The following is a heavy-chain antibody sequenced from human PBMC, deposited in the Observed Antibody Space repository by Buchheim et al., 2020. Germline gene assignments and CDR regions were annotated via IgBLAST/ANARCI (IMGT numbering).Heavy chain of an antibody. V-gene: IGHV3-74*01. CDR3: ARDRSSHFDY. CDR2: INRDGSST. Sequence: VQLVESGGGVVQPGGSLRLSCAASGFTFSSDSMNWVRQAPGKGLVWVSCINRDGSSTNYADSVKGRFTISRDNAKNTLYLQMNSLRAEDTAVYYCARDRSSHFDYWGQGAL. D-gene: IGHD6-13*01. J-gene: IGHJ4*02. CDR1: GFTFSSDS.